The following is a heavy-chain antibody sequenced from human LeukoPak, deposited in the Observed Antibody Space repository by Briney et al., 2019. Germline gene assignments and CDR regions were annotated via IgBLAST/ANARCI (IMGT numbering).Heavy chain of an antibody. J-gene: IGHJ4*02. D-gene: IGHD4-17*01. V-gene: IGHV4-38-2*02. CDR1: GYSISSGYY. CDR2: IYHSGST. CDR3: ARHDLGPVMRYGDYEWARPPDY. Sequence: SETLSLTCTVSGYSISSGYYWGWIRQPPGKRLEWIGSIYHSGSTYYNPSLKSRVTISVDTSKNQFSLKLSSVTAADTAVYYCARHDLGPVMRYGDYEWARPPDYWGQGTLVTVSS.